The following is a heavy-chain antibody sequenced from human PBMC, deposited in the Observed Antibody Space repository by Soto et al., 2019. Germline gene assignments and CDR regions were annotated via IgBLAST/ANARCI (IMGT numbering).Heavy chain of an antibody. CDR1: GGSISSYY. V-gene: IGHV4-59*01. Sequence: QVQLQESGPGLVKPSETLSLTCTVSGGSISSYYWSWIRQPPGKGLEWIGYIYYSGSTNYNPSLKSRVTIXXDXSXXQFSLKLSSVTAADTAVYYCARDSGFGVEPPLFDYWGQGTLVTVSS. CDR2: IYYSGST. J-gene: IGHJ4*02. D-gene: IGHD3-16*01. CDR3: ARDSGFGVEPPLFDY.